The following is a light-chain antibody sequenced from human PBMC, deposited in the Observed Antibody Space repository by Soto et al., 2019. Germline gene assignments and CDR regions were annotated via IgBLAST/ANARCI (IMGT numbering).Light chain of an antibody. CDR3: QQYNSWPAIT. CDR1: QSVLTK. J-gene: IGKJ5*01. V-gene: IGKV3-15*01. CDR2: GAS. Sequence: EIGMTQSPGTLSVSPGEGATRFCRASQSVLTKLAWYQQRAAQAPRLLRYGASTRATGIPDRFSGSGSVTEFTLTIISLQSEDFAVYSCQQYNSWPAITFGQGTRLAIK.